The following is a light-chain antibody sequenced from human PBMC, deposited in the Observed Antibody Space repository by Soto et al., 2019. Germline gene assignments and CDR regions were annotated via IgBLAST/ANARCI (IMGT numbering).Light chain of an antibody. CDR3: QQLRRYPST. CDR1: QDIAIY. Sequence: IQLTQSPSSLSASVGDRVTITCRASQDIAIYLAWYQQKPGEAPKLLIYAASTLYGGVPSRFGGSGSGTDFALTITSLQAEDFATYYCQQLRRYPSTFGGGTKVDI. CDR2: AAS. J-gene: IGKJ4*01. V-gene: IGKV1-9*01.